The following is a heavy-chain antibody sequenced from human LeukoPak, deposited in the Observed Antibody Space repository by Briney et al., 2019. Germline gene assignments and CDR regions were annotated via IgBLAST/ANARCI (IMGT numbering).Heavy chain of an antibody. V-gene: IGHV3-30-3*02. J-gene: IGHJ4*02. D-gene: IGHD3-10*01. CDR3: AKSSFGWFGTVDY. Sequence: GGSLRLSCAASGFTFSSYPMHWVRQAPGKGLEWVAVISYDGSEKHYADSVKGRFTISRDNSKNTLYLQMNSLRAEDTAVYYCAKSSFGWFGTVDYWGQGTLVTVSS. CDR1: GFTFSSYP. CDR2: ISYDGSEK.